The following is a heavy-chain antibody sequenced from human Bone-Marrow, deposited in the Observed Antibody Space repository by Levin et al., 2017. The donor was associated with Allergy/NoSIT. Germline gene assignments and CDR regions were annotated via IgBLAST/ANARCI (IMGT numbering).Heavy chain of an antibody. J-gene: IGHJ5*02. V-gene: IGHV4-34*01. D-gene: IGHD5-18*01. CDR3: ASERGELYSYGPNNWFDP. CDR2: INHSGST. CDR1: GGSFSGYY. Sequence: PSETLSLTCAVYGGSFSGYYWSWIRQPPGKGLEWIGEINHSGSTNYNPSLKSRVTISVDTSKNQFSLKLSSVTAADTAVYYCASERGELYSYGPNNWFDPWGQGTLVTVSS.